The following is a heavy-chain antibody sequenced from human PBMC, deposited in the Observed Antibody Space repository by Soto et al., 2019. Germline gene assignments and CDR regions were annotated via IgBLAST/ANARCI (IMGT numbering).Heavy chain of an antibody. Sequence: EVHLLEYGGGLVQPGGSLRLSCTASGFNFNNYALTLVRNAPAKGLEWVSAIRGSGDTCTFYADSVRGRFTIYRDNSKNTLYLQMDSLRAEDTSLYHCAKPGQVGPGYYYVIDVWGQWTTVTVSS. J-gene: IGHJ6*02. CDR2: IRGSGDTCT. D-gene: IGHD3-10*01. CDR1: GFNFNNYA. V-gene: IGHV3-23*01. CDR3: AKPGQVGPGYYYVIDV.